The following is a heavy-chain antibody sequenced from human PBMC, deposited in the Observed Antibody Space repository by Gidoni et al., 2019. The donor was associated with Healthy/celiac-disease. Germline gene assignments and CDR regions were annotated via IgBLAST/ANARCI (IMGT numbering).Heavy chain of an antibody. Sequence: EVQLVGSGGGLVKTGGSLRLSGAASGLTSRSDSMNWVRQAPAKGLEWVSSISSSSSYIYYADSVKGRFTISRDNAKNSLYLQMNSLRAEDTAVYYCARDPWGSAVTVVTPEPFYFDYWGQGTLVTVSS. J-gene: IGHJ4*02. V-gene: IGHV3-21*01. D-gene: IGHD2-21*02. CDR1: GLTSRSDS. CDR3: ARDPWGSAVTVVTPEPFYFDY. CDR2: ISSSSSYI.